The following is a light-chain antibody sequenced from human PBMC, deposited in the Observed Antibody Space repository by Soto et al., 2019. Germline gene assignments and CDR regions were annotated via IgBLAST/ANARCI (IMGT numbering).Light chain of an antibody. Sequence: EIVMTQSPATLSVSPGERATLSCRASQSVGSNLAWYQQKPGQAPRLLIYGASTRATGIPARFSGRGSGTEFPLTISSLQSKDFAGYYCQQYNNWPWTFGQGTKVKIK. V-gene: IGKV3-15*01. CDR2: GAS. CDR1: QSVGSN. CDR3: QQYNNWPWT. J-gene: IGKJ1*01.